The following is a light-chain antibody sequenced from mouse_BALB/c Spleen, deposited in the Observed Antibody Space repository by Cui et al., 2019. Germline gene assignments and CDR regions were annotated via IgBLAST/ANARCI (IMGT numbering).Light chain of an antibody. Sequence: DIQMTQSPASLSVSVGETVTITGGASENIYSNLAWYQQRQGKSPQLLVYAATNLADGVPSRFSGSGSGTQYSLKINSLQSEDFGSYYCQHFWGTPWTFGGGTKLEIK. V-gene: IGKV12-46*01. CDR1: ENIYSN. CDR3: QHFWGTPWT. J-gene: IGKJ1*01. CDR2: AAT.